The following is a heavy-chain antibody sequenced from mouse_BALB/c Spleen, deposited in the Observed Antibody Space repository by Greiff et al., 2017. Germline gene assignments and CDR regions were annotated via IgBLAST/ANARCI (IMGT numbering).Heavy chain of an antibody. Sequence: VMLVESGAELARPGASVKLSCKASGYTFTSYWMQWVKQRPGQGLEWIGAIYPGDGDTRYTQKFKGKATLTADKSSSTAYMQLSSLASEDSAVYYCARGYDRFAYWGQGTLVTVSA. CDR1: GYTFTSYW. CDR2: IYPGDGDT. J-gene: IGHJ3*01. V-gene: IGHV1-87*01. D-gene: IGHD2-14*01. CDR3: ARGYDRFAY.